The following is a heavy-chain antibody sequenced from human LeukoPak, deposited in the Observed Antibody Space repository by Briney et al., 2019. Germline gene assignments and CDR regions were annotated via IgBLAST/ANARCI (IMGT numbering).Heavy chain of an antibody. CDR3: ARTTMVRGDNDAFDI. V-gene: IGHV4-30-4*01. CDR2: IYYSGST. Sequence: PSQTLSLTCTVSGGSISSGDYYWSWIRQPPGKGLEWIGYIYYSGSTYYNPSLKSRVTISVDTSKNQFSLRLSSVTAADTAVYYCARTTMVRGDNDAFDIWGQGTMVTVSS. D-gene: IGHD3-10*01. CDR1: GGSISSGDYY. J-gene: IGHJ3*02.